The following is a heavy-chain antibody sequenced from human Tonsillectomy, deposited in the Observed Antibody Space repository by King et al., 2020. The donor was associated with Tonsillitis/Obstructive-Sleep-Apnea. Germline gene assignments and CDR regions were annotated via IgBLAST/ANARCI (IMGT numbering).Heavy chain of an antibody. V-gene: IGHV1-2*06. Sequence: QLVQSGAEVKKPGASVKVSCKASGYTFTGSIMHWVRQAPGQGLEWMGRINPNSVGTDDEPKFQGRVTLTRDTSITTAYMELSSLKADDTAVYYCATLGGRDFYMDVWGKGTTVTVSS. CDR3: ATLGGRDFYMDV. D-gene: IGHD1-26*01. CDR1: GYTFTGSI. CDR2: INPNSVGT. J-gene: IGHJ6*03.